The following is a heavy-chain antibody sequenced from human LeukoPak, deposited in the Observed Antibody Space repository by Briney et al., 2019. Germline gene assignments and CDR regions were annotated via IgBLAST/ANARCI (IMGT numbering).Heavy chain of an antibody. CDR2: ISSSGSTI. V-gene: IGHV3-48*03. CDR3: ARETNSTIFDY. D-gene: IGHD2/OR15-2a*01. CDR1: GFTFSSYE. Sequence: GGSLRLSCAASGFTFSSYEMNWVRQAPGKGLEWVSCISSSGSTIYYADSVKGRFTISRDNAKNSRYLQKNSLRAEDAAVYYCARETNSTIFDYWGQGTLVTVSS. J-gene: IGHJ4*02.